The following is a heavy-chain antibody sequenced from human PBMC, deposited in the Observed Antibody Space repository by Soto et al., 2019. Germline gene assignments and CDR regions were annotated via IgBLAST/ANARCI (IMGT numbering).Heavy chain of an antibody. Sequence: GGSLRLSCAASAFTFSSYSMNWVRQAPGKGLEFLSYISDSSSTIYYADSVKGRFTISRDNARNSLYLQMNSLRAEDTAEYYCAKSGLLYSSKWYGAFDIWGQGTMVTVSS. CDR2: ISDSSSTI. CDR3: AKSGLLYSSKWYGAFDI. V-gene: IGHV3-48*01. J-gene: IGHJ3*02. D-gene: IGHD6-13*01. CDR1: AFTFSSYS.